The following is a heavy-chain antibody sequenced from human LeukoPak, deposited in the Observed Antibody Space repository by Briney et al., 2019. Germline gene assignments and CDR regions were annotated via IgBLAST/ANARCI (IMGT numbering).Heavy chain of an antibody. V-gene: IGHV3-7*01. CDR2: IKQDGSEK. CDR1: GFTFSSYW. Sequence: QPGGSLRLSGAASGFTFSSYWMSWVRQAPGKGLEWVANIKQDGSEKYYVDSVKGRFTISRDNAKNSLYLQMNSLRAEDTAVYYCARDSFRYDSSGYYAIVRYYYYGMDVWGQGTTVTVSS. J-gene: IGHJ6*02. CDR3: ARDSFRYDSSGYYAIVRYYYYGMDV. D-gene: IGHD3-22*01.